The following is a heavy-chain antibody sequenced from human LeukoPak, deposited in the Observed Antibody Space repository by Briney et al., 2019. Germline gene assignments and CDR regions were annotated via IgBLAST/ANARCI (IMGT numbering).Heavy chain of an antibody. Sequence: GGSLRLSCAASGFTFSSYAMHWVRQAPGKGLEWVAVISYDGSNKYYADSVKGRFTISRDNAKNSLYLQMNSLRAEDTAVYYCARDEYSYDSSGYPDAFDIWGQGTMVTVSS. CDR2: ISYDGSNK. D-gene: IGHD3-22*01. V-gene: IGHV3-30-3*01. CDR1: GFTFSSYA. J-gene: IGHJ3*02. CDR3: ARDEYSYDSSGYPDAFDI.